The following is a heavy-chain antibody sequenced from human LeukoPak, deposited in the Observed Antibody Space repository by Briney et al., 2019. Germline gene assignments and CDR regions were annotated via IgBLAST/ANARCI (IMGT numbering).Heavy chain of an antibody. Sequence: ASVTVSCKSSGYTFTTYGISWVRQAPGQGLEWMGWISAYNGNTNYAQKFQGRVTMTTDTSTSTAYMELRSLRSDDTAVYYCARDTSVAVAAVYWGQGTLVTVSS. CDR1: GYTFTTYG. V-gene: IGHV1-18*01. CDR3: ARDTSVAVAAVY. J-gene: IGHJ4*02. D-gene: IGHD6-19*01. CDR2: ISAYNGNT.